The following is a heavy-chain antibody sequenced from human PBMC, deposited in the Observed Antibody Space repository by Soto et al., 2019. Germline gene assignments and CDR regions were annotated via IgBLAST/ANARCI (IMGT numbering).Heavy chain of an antibody. V-gene: IGHV1-2*04. D-gene: IGHD3-22*01. CDR2: INPNSGGT. CDR1: GYTFTGYY. J-gene: IGHJ4*02. CDR3: ARGWGYDSNDYYYAY. Sequence: QVQLVQSGAEVKKPGASVKVSCKASGYTFTGYYMHWVRQAPGQGLEWMGWINPNSGGTNYAQKFQGWVTMTRDTSISTAYMELSRLRSEDTAMYYCARGWGYDSNDYYYAYWGQGTLVIVSS.